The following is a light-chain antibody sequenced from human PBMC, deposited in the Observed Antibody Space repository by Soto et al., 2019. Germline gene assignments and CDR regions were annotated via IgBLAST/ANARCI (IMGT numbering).Light chain of an antibody. Sequence: EIVLTQSPGTVSLSPGQRATLSCRASQSVSSSYLAWYQHTPGQAPRLLIHGVSSRATGIPDRFSGGGSGTDFTLTISRLETDDFAVYYCQVFGATFGQGTKADIK. CDR3: QVFGAT. CDR1: QSVSSSY. V-gene: IGKV3-20*01. J-gene: IGKJ1*01. CDR2: GVS.